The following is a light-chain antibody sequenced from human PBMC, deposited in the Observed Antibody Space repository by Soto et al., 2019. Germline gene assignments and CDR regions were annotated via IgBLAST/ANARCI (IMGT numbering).Light chain of an antibody. J-gene: IGLJ1*01. V-gene: IGLV2-14*01. CDR2: DVS. Sequence: QSALTQPASVSXSXXXSITISCTGTSSDVGGYNYVSWYQQHPGKAPKLMIYDVSNRPSGVSNRFSGSKSGNTASLTISGLQAEDEADYYCSSYTSSSTYVFGTGTKLTVL. CDR3: SSYTSSSTYV. CDR1: SSDVGGYNY.